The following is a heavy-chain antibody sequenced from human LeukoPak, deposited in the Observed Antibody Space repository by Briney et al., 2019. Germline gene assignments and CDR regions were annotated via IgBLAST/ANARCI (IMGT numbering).Heavy chain of an antibody. CDR1: GFTFSSYG. CDR3: ARDLCSSTSCTLIDY. J-gene: IGHJ4*02. Sequence: GGSLRLSCAASGFTFSSYGMHWVRQAPGKGLEWVAVIWYDGSNKYYADSVKGRLTISRDNSKNTLYLQMNSLRAEDTAVYYCARDLCSSTSCTLIDYWGQGTLVTVSS. CDR2: IWYDGSNK. D-gene: IGHD2-2*01. V-gene: IGHV3-33*01.